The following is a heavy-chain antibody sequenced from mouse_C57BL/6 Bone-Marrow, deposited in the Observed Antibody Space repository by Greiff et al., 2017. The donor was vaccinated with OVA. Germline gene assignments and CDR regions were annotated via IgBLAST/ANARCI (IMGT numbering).Heavy chain of an antibody. CDR1: GFTFSDYG. CDR3: ARGYYGSSWDWYFDV. Sequence: EVQRVESGGGLVKPGGSLKLSCAASGFTFSDYGMHWVRQAPEKGLEWVAYISSGSSTIYYADTVKGRFTISRDNAKNTLFLQMTSLRSEDTAMYYCARGYYGSSWDWYFDVWGTGTTVTVSS. V-gene: IGHV5-17*01. CDR2: ISSGSSTI. J-gene: IGHJ1*03. D-gene: IGHD1-1*01.